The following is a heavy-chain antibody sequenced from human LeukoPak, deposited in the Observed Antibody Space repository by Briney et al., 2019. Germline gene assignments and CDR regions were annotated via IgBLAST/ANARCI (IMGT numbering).Heavy chain of an antibody. J-gene: IGHJ4*02. CDR1: GGSFSGYY. D-gene: IGHD2-8*02. CDR3: ASLTESGPVDY. CDR2: INHSGST. Sequence: SETLSLTCAVYGGSFSGYYWSWIRQPPGKGLEWIGEINHSGSTNYNPSLKSRVTISVDTSKNQFSLKLSSVTAADTAVYYCASLTESGPVDYWGQGTLVTVSS. V-gene: IGHV4-34*01.